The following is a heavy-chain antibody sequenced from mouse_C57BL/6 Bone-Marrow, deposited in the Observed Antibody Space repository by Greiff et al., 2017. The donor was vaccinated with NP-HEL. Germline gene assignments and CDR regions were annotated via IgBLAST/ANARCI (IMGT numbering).Heavy chain of an antibody. V-gene: IGHV5-17*01. CDR2: ISSGGSNI. J-gene: IGHJ2*01. D-gene: IGHD1-1*01. CDR3: ARYYYGSSYFDY. CDR1: GFTFSDYG. Sequence: EVQVVESGGGLVKPGGSLKLSCAASGFTFSDYGMHWVRQAPGKGLEWVAYISSGGSNIYYADTVKGRFTISRDNAKNTLFLQITSLRSEGTAMYYCARYYYGSSYFDYWGQGTTLTVSS.